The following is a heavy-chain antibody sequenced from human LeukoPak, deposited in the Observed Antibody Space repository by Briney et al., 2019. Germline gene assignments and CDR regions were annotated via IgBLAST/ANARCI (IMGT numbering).Heavy chain of an antibody. Sequence: ASVKVSCKASGYTFTSYAMHWVRQAPGQRLEWMGWINAGSGNTKHSQKFQGRVTITRDTSASTAYMELSSLRSEDTAVYYCATARGYSGYDYWGQGTLVTVSS. D-gene: IGHD5-12*01. CDR1: GYTFTSYA. CDR3: ATARGYSGYDY. V-gene: IGHV1-3*01. J-gene: IGHJ4*02. CDR2: INAGSGNT.